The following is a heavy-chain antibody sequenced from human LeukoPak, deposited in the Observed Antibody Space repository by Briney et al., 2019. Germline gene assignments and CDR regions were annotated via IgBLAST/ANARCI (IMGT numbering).Heavy chain of an antibody. CDR2: ISSSGSTI. Sequence: GGSLRLSCAASGFTFSSYEMNWVRQAPGKGLEWVSYISSSGSTIYYADSVKGRFTISRDNAKNSLYLQMNSLRAEDTAVYYCARVGYSSSRGFYGMDVWGQETTVTVSS. V-gene: IGHV3-48*03. CDR1: GFTFSSYE. D-gene: IGHD6-13*01. CDR3: ARVGYSSSRGFYGMDV. J-gene: IGHJ6*02.